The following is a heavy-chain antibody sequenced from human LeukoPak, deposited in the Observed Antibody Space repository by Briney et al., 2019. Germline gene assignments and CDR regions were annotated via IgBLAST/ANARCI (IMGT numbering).Heavy chain of an antibody. D-gene: IGHD3-22*01. CDR2: IYSGGST. V-gene: IGHV3-66*02. J-gene: IGHJ5*02. Sequence: PGGSLRLSCAASGFPVSSNYMSWVRQAPGKGLEWVSVIYSGGSTYYADSVKGRFTISRDNSKNTLYLQMNSLRAEDTAVYYCASLVWGPGYYYDSSGYYESWGQGTLVTVPS. CDR1: GFPVSSNY. CDR3: ASLVWGPGYYYDSSGYYES.